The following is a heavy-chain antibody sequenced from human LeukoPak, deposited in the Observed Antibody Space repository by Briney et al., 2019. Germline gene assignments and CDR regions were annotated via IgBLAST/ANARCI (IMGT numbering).Heavy chain of an antibody. J-gene: IGHJ5*02. Sequence: GGSLRLSCVVSGFTFSNYWMTWVRQAPGKGLEWVASIKQDGSETYYVDSVEGRFTISRDNTKNSVYLQMDGLRAEDTAVYFCVSDRCSYCGSTNCYGCGWFDPWGQGTLVTVPS. V-gene: IGHV3-7*01. D-gene: IGHD2-2*01. CDR1: GFTFSNYW. CDR3: VSDRCSYCGSTNCYGCGWFDP. CDR2: IKQDGSET.